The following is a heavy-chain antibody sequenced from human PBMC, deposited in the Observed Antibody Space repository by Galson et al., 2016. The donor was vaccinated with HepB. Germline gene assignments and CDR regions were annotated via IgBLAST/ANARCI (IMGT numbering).Heavy chain of an antibody. J-gene: IGHJ4*02. CDR1: GFTFSNYG. D-gene: IGHD3-9*01. CDR3: ARIYYEILTGLPPWYYFDS. V-gene: IGHV3-33*01. CDR2: IWYDGSEK. Sequence: SLRLSCAASGFTFSNYGMHWVRQAPGKGLEWVAVIWYDGSEKYYADSVKGRFNISRDNSKNTLHLQMNSLRAEDTAVYYCARIYYEILTGLPPWYYFDSWGKGTLATFSS.